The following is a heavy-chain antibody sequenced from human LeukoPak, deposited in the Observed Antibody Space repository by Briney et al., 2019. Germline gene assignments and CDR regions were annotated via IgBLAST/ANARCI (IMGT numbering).Heavy chain of an antibody. CDR2: INHSGST. CDR1: GGSFSGYY. D-gene: IGHD7-27*01. V-gene: IGHV4-34*01. Sequence: SETLSLTCAVYGGSFSGYYWSWIRQPPGKGLEWIGEINHSGSTNYNPSLKSRVTISVGTSKNQFSLKLSSVTAADTAVYYCASLTGEYYFDYWGQGTLVTVSS. CDR3: ASLTGEYYFDY. J-gene: IGHJ4*02.